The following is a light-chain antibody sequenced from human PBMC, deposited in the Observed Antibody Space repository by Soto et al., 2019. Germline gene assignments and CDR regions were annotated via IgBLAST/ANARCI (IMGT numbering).Light chain of an antibody. CDR1: NIGSKS. CDR2: YDS. Sequence: SYELTQPPSVSVAPGKTARITCGGNNIGSKSVHWYQQKPGQAPVLVIYYDSDRPSGIPERFSGSNSGNTATLTISRVEAGDEADYYCQVWDSSSDLRVFGGGTSSPS. CDR3: QVWDSSSDLRV. J-gene: IGLJ3*02. V-gene: IGLV3-21*04.